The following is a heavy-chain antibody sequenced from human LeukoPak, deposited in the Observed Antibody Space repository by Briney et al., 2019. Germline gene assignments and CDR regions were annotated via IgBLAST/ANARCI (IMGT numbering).Heavy chain of an antibody. CDR3: ASSRRVPGVSIGYFDS. Sequence: QPSETLSLTCTVSGGSISSYYWSWIRQPAGKGLEWIGRIYTSGSTNYNPSLKSRVTMSVDTSKNQFSLKLSSVTAADTAVYYCASSRRVPGVSIGYFDSWGQGTLVTVSS. V-gene: IGHV4-4*07. CDR1: GGSISSYY. D-gene: IGHD3-10*01. J-gene: IGHJ4*02. CDR2: IYTSGST.